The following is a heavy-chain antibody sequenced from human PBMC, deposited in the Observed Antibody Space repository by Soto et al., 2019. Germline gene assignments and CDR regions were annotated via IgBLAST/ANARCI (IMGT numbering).Heavy chain of an antibody. V-gene: IGHV6-1*01. J-gene: IGHJ6*02. Sequence: SHTQPLTDDLCGGSVCGNRSAWNCIKKSPSRGLEWLGRTYYRSKWNYDYAESVKSRMTITPDTSNNQFSLQLNSVTPEDTAAYYCVRQPLATLALYGMDVWGQGTTVTVSS. CDR3: VRQPLATLALYGMDV. CDR2: TYYRSKWNY. CDR1: GGSVCGNRSA. D-gene: IGHD6-6*01.